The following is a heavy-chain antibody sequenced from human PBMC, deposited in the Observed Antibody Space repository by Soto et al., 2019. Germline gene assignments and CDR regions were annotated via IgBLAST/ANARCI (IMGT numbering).Heavy chain of an antibody. CDR3: ARVLSGFKDHHFDY. D-gene: IGHD3-3*01. CDR2: IYSSGSA. CDR1: GVSISIYY. V-gene: IGHV4-59*01. J-gene: IGHJ4*02. Sequence: QVQLQESGPGLVKPSETLSLTCTVSGVSISIYYWSWIRQPPGKGLEWLGYIYSSGSANYNPSLKIRITMSVDTSTNQFSLNLNSVTAADTAVYYCARVLSGFKDHHFDYWGQGILVTVSS.